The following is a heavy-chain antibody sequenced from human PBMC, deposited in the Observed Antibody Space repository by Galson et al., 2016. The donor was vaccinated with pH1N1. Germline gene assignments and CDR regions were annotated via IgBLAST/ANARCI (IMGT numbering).Heavy chain of an antibody. D-gene: IGHD3-10*01. V-gene: IGHV4-59*11. CDR1: GGSISSHY. CDR3: WTGLWFGELGGWFDP. J-gene: IGHJ5*02. Sequence: ETLSLTCTVSGGSISSHYWSWIRQPPGKGLEWIGYIYYSGSTNYNPSLKSRVTISVETPKNQFFLQLTSVTAADTAVYFCWTGLWFGELGGWFDPWGQGTLVTVSS. CDR2: IYYSGST.